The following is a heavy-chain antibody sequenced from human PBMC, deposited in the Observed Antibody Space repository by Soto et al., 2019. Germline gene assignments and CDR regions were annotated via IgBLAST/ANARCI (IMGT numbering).Heavy chain of an antibody. D-gene: IGHD1-1*01. CDR1: GFGLTNAW. Sequence: EVQLVESGGGLVKPGGSLSPSGWAPGFGLTNAWMIWFRQAPGKGLEWVGRIKGKADGGTIDYAAPVKGRFTISRDDSKNTVYLQMFSLKTEDTAVYFCTTDGGTGGDWGQGTLVTVSS. V-gene: IGHV3-15*07. CDR3: TTDGGTGGD. CDR2: IKGKADGGTI. J-gene: IGHJ4*02.